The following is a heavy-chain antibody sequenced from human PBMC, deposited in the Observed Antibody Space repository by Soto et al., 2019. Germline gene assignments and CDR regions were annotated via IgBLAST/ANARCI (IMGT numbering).Heavy chain of an antibody. D-gene: IGHD3-16*01. V-gene: IGHV4-61*01. Sequence: SETLSLTCTVSGDSVSSATYYWSWIRQPPGKALEWIGSIYYSGSTNYNPSLRSRVIMSVDTSKNQFPLNLSSVTAADTAVYYCARDGGTATKHNWLDPWRQGTLVTVSS. CDR3: ARDGGTATKHNWLDP. CDR1: GDSVSSATYY. J-gene: IGHJ5*02. CDR2: IYYSGST.